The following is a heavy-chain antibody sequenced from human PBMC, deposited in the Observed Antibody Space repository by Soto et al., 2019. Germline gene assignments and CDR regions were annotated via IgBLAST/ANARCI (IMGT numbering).Heavy chain of an antibody. Sequence: QVQLVQSGAEVKKPGSSVKVSCKASGGTFSSYTISWVRQAPGQGLEWMGRIIPILGIANYAQKFQGRVTITADKSTSTAYMELSSLRSEDTAVYYCAREDYGDDGMDVWGQGTTVTVSS. V-gene: IGHV1-69*08. CDR3: AREDYGDDGMDV. CDR2: IIPILGIA. CDR1: GGTFSSYT. J-gene: IGHJ6*02. D-gene: IGHD4-17*01.